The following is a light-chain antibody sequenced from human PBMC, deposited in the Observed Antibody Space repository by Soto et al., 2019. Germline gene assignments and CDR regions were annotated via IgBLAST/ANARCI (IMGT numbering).Light chain of an antibody. J-gene: IGLJ2*01. CDR3: RSYDARVSGSGVI. V-gene: IGLV1-40*01. CDR1: SSNIGADYD. CDR2: GNI. Sequence: QPVLTQPPSVCGEPGQSGTISCTGSSSNIGADYDVHWYQQLPGAAPKLLIYGNINRPSGVPDRFSGSKSGTSASLAITGLLAEDEGDYYCRSYDARVSGSGVIFGGGTKLTVL.